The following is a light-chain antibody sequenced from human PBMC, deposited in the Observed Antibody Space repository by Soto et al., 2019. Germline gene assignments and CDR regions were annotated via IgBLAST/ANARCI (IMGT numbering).Light chain of an antibody. CDR2: KVS. V-gene: IGKV1-5*03. J-gene: IGKJ4*01. CDR3: QQYERYPMT. Sequence: DSQMTQYPSTLSASVGDRVTITCRASQSISSWLAWYQQKPGKAPKLLISKVSTLQSGVPPRFSGSGYGTEFTLTISSLQPDDFATYYCQQYERYPMTFGGGTKVEIK. CDR1: QSISSW.